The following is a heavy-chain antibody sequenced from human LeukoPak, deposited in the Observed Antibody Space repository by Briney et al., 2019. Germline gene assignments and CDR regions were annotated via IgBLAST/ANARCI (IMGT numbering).Heavy chain of an antibody. V-gene: IGHV3-33*01. CDR2: IWYDGSNK. J-gene: IGHJ6*02. Sequence: GRSLRLSCAASGFTFSSYGMHWVRQAPGKGLEWVAVIWYDGSNKYYADSVKGRFTISRDNSKNTLYLQMNSLRAEDTAVYYCARDRLYGSGSRYYYSMDVWGQGTTVTISS. CDR3: ARDRLYGSGSRYYYSMDV. D-gene: IGHD3-10*01. CDR1: GFTFSSYG.